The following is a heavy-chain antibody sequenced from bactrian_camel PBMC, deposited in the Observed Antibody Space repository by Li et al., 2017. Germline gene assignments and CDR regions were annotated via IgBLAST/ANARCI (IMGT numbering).Heavy chain of an antibody. V-gene: IGHV3S68*01. Sequence: HVQLVESGGGSVQAGGSLRLSCVVSEDTYGSSCMSWFRQVPGKEREGVAGMLRSGLVTYIADSVKGRFTISVDNARNTLYLQMNNLKADDTAVYYCASGYGDRSGVAFGPWGQGTQVTVS. J-gene: IGHJ6*01. CDR1: EDTYGSSC. D-gene: IGHD1*01. CDR2: MLRSGLVT. CDR3: ASGYGDRSGVAFGP.